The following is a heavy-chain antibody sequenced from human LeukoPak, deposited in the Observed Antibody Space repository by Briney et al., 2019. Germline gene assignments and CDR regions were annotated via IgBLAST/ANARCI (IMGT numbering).Heavy chain of an antibody. CDR2: INPNSGGT. V-gene: IGHV1-2*02. CDR3: ARDVDTAMVITDY. J-gene: IGHJ4*02. D-gene: IGHD5-18*01. Sequence: ASVKVSCKASGYTFTGYYMHWVRQAPGQGLEWMGWINPNSGGTNYAQKFQGRVTMTRDTSISTAYMELSRLRSDDTAVYYCARDVDTAMVITDYWGQGTLVTVSS. CDR1: GYTFTGYY.